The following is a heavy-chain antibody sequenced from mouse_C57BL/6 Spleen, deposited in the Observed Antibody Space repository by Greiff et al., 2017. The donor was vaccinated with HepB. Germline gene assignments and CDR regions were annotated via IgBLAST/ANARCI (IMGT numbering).Heavy chain of an antibody. Sequence: VQLKHSGAELVRPGASVTLSCKASGYTFTDYEMHWVKQTPVHGLEWIGAIDPETGGTAYNQKFKGKAILTADKSSSTAYMELRSLTSEDSAVYYCTRNYPTLYYFDYWGQSTTLTVSS. D-gene: IGHD2-1*01. CDR1: GYTFTDYE. V-gene: IGHV1-15*01. CDR2: IDPETGGT. J-gene: IGHJ2*01. CDR3: TRNYPTLYYFDY.